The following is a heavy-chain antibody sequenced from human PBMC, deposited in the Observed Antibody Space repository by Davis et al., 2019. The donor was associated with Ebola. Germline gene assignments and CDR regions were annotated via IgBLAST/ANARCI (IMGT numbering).Heavy chain of an antibody. Sequence: MPSETLSLTCTVSGDSIMSYHWSWIRQPPGKGLEWIGYIFHSGSPNYNPSLKSRATMSVDTSNNQLSLRLTSVTAADTAVYYCARLVRCSGGSCYRRAHNWFDPWGQGALVTVSP. CDR3: ARLVRCSGGSCYRRAHNWFDP. CDR1: GDSIMSYH. CDR2: IFHSGSP. V-gene: IGHV4-59*08. J-gene: IGHJ5*02. D-gene: IGHD2-15*01.